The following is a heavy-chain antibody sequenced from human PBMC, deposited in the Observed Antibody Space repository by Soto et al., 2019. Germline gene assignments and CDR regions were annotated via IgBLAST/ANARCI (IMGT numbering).Heavy chain of an antibody. D-gene: IGHD2-2*01. V-gene: IGHV4-4*02. CDR2: SSHSGST. Sequence: QVQLRESGPGLVKPSGTLSLTCAVSGGSISSPTWWSWVRQPPGKGLEWIGESSHSGSTNYNPSLKSRPTIPLEKSKNRFSLKLISVTAGDTAWYYCASLGPTVPSFDYWGQGTLVTVPS. CDR1: GGSISSPTW. J-gene: IGHJ4*02. CDR3: ASLGPTVPSFDY.